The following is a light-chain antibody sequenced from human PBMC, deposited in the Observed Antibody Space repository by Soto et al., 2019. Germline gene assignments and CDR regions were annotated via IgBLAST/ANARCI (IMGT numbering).Light chain of an antibody. V-gene: IGLV7-46*01. J-gene: IGLJ3*02. CDR2: DTS. CDR3: LLSHGRARV. Sequence: QTVVTQEPSLTVSPGGTVTLTCGSNTGAVTGGHYPYWFQRKPGQAPRTLIYDTSNKHSWTPARFSGSLLGGKAALTLSGAQPEDEAGYYCLLSHGRARVFGGGTKVTVL. CDR1: TGAVTGGHY.